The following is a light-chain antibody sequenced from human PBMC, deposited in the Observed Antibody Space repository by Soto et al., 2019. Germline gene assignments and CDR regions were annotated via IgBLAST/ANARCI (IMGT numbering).Light chain of an antibody. CDR3: QHRSNWPET. CDR1: QSVNSY. V-gene: IGKV3-11*01. J-gene: IGKJ2*01. Sequence: EIVLTQSPATLSLSPGERATLSCRASQSVNSYLAWYQQKPGQAPMLLIYEGSKRATGIPARFSGSGSGTDFTLTISSLEPEDFAVYYCQHRSNWPETFGQGTRVEI. CDR2: EGS.